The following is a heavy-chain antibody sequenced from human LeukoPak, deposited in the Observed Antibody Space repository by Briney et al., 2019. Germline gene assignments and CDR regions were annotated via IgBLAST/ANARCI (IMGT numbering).Heavy chain of an antibody. D-gene: IGHD3-10*01. V-gene: IGHV3-53*01. CDR3: AREVTAMVRGVMGGMDV. CDR1: GFTVSSNY. Sequence: GGSLRLSCAASGFTVSSNYMSWVRQAPGKGLEWVSVIYSGGSTYYADSVKGRFTISRDNSKNTLYLQMNSLRAEDTAVYYCAREVTAMVRGVMGGMDVWGQGTTVTVSS. CDR2: IYSGGST. J-gene: IGHJ6*02.